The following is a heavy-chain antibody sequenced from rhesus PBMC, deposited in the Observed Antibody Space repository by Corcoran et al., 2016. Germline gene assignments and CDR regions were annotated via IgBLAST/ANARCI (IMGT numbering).Heavy chain of an antibody. CDR3: ARRGPMVGFDY. CDR2: ITYIGST. CDR1: GGSIRSGYYY. J-gene: IGHJ4*01. V-gene: IGHV4-122*02. Sequence: QVQLQESGPGLVKPSETLSLICAVSGGSIRSGYYYLSWIRQPSGKGLEWIGYITYIGSTSYNPSLKSRVTSSRDTSKTQFSLKLSSVTAADTAVYYCARRGPMVGFDYWGQGVLVTVSS. D-gene: IGHD4-4*01.